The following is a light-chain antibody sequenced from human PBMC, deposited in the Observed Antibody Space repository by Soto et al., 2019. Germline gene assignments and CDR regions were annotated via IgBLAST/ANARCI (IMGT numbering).Light chain of an antibody. V-gene: IGLV2-11*01. J-gene: IGLJ1*01. CDR1: SSDVGGYNY. CDR3: CSYAGSAYV. CDR2: DVS. Sequence: QYALTQARSASGSPGQSVTISCTGTSSDVGGYNYVSWYQQHPGKAPKLMIYDVSKRPSGVPDRFSGSKSGNTASLTISGLQAEDEADYYCCSYAGSAYVFGTGTKLTVL.